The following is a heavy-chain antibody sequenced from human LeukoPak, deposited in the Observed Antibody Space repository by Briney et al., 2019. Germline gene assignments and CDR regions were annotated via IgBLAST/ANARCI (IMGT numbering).Heavy chain of an antibody. CDR1: GYTFTSYG. V-gene: IGHV1-18*01. CDR2: ISAYNGNT. Sequence: ASVKVSCKASGYTFTSYGISWVRQAPGQGLEWMGWISAYNGNTNYAQKLQGRVTMITDTSTSTAYMELRSLRSDDTAVYYCARGGPYYDSSGYSDYWGQGTLVTVSS. J-gene: IGHJ4*02. D-gene: IGHD3-22*01. CDR3: ARGGPYYDSSGYSDY.